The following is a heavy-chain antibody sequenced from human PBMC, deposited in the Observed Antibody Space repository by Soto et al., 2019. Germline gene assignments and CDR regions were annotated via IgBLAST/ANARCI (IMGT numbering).Heavy chain of an antibody. D-gene: IGHD2-15*01. CDR2: ISAYNGNT. CDR1: GYTFTSYG. J-gene: IGHJ6*02. Sequence: ASVKVSCKASGYTFTSYGISWVRQAPGQGLEWMGWISAYNGNTNYAQKLQGRVTMTTDTSTSAAYMELRRLRSDDTAVYYCTRDFSVVAASEGMDVWGQGTTVTVSS. V-gene: IGHV1-18*01. CDR3: TRDFSVVAASEGMDV.